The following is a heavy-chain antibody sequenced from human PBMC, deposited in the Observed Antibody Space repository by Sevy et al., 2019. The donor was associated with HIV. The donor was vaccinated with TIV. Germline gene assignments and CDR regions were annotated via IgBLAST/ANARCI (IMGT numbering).Heavy chain of an antibody. CDR3: ASSQPTYYYDSSGYATPYFDY. V-gene: IGHV4-34*01. CDR2: INHSGST. J-gene: IGHJ4*02. D-gene: IGHD3-22*01. Sequence: GSLRLSCAVYGGSFSGYYWSWIRQPPGKGLEWIGEINHSGSTNYNPSLKSRVTISVDTSKNQFSLKLSSVTAADTAVYYCASSQPTYYYDSSGYATPYFDYWGQGTLVTVSS. CDR1: GGSFSGYY.